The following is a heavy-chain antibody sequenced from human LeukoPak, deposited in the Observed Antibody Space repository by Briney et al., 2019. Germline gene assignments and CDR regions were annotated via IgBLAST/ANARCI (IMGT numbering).Heavy chain of an antibody. CDR2: IYTSGST. V-gene: IGHV4-4*07. CDR1: GVSISDYY. J-gene: IGHJ5*02. Sequence: SETLSLTCTVSGVSISDYYLNWIRQPAGKRLEWIGRIYTSGSTTYNPSLKSRVIMSVDTPNNQFSLRLTSVTAADTAVYYCARDCISSPHWFDPWGQGILVTVSS. CDR3: ARDCISSPHWFDP. D-gene: IGHD6-13*01.